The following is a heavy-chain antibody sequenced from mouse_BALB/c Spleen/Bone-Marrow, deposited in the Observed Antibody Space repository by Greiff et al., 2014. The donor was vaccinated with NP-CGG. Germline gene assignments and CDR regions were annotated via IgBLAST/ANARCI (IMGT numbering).Heavy chain of an antibody. Sequence: LQQPGSELVRPGGSVKLTCKASGHTFTNYWVHWVKQRPGQGLEWIGSIYPGSGSTNYDEKFKRKATLTVDTSSTTAYMQLSSLTTEDSAVYYCTRDKATPYYAMDYWGQGTSVTVSS. J-gene: IGHJ4*01. V-gene: IGHV1S22*01. D-gene: IGHD6-1*01. CDR2: IYPGSGST. CDR3: TRDKATPYYAMDY. CDR1: GHTFTNYW.